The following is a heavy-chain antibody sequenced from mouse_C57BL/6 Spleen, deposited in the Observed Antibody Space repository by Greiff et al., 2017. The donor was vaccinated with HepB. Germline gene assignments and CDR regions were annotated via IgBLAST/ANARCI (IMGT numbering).Heavy chain of an antibody. D-gene: IGHD2-3*01. V-gene: IGHV14-4*01. CDR2: IDPENGDT. CDR1: GFNIKDDY. CDR3: TTWNGYSAWFAY. J-gene: IGHJ3*01. Sequence: VQLQQSGAELVRPGASVKLSCTASGFNIKDDYMHWVKQRPEQGLEWIGWIDPENGDTEYASKFQGKATITADTSSTTAYLQLSSLTSEDTAVYYCTTWNGYSAWFAYWGQGTLVTVSA.